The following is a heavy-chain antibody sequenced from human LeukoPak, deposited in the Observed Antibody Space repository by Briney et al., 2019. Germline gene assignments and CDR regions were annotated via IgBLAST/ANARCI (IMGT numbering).Heavy chain of an antibody. CDR3: ARGSTVPAAPPDY. Sequence: PSETLSLTCAVYGGSFSGYYWSWIRQPPGKGLEWIGEINHSGSTNYNPSLKSRVTISVDTSKNQFSLKLSSVTAADTAVYYCARGSTVPAAPPDYWGQGTLATVSS. CDR2: INHSGST. CDR1: GGSFSGYY. V-gene: IGHV4-34*01. J-gene: IGHJ4*02. D-gene: IGHD2-2*01.